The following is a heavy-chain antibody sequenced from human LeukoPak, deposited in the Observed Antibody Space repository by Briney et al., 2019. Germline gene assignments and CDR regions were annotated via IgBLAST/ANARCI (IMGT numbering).Heavy chain of an antibody. D-gene: IGHD6-19*01. Sequence: GESLKISCKDSGYSFTSYWISWVRQMPGKGLEWMGRIDPSDSYTNYSPSFQGHVTISADKSISTAYLQWSSLKASDTAMYYCASPWYSSYGMDVWGQGTTVTVSS. CDR3: ASPWYSSYGMDV. J-gene: IGHJ6*02. CDR1: GYSFTSYW. CDR2: IDPSDSYT. V-gene: IGHV5-10-1*01.